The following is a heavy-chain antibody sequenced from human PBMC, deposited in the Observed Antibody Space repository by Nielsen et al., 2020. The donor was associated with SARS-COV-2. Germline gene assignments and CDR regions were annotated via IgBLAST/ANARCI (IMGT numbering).Heavy chain of an antibody. CDR1: GFTFDDYG. D-gene: IGHD6-19*01. V-gene: IGHV3-20*04. J-gene: IGHJ6*02. CDR3: ARDSAGLYYYYYYGMDV. CDR2: INWNGGST. Sequence: GGSLRLSCAASGFTFDDYGMSWVRQAPGKGLEWVAGINWNGGSTGYADSVKGRFTISRDNAKNSLYLQMNSLRAEDTAVYYCARDSAGLYYYYYYGMDVWGQGTTVTVSS.